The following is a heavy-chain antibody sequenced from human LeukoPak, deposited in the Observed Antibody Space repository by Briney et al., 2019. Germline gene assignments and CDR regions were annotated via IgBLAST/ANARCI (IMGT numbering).Heavy chain of an antibody. Sequence: PSETLSLTCTISGGSISSSSYYWGWIRQPPGKGLEWIGSIYYSGSTYYNPSLKSRVTISVDTSKNQFPLKLSFVTAADTAVYYCARRADYFDSSGYGPYFDNWGQGTLVTVSS. CDR2: IYYSGST. J-gene: IGHJ4*02. CDR1: GGSISSSSYY. V-gene: IGHV4-39*01. D-gene: IGHD3-22*01. CDR3: ARRADYFDSSGYGPYFDN.